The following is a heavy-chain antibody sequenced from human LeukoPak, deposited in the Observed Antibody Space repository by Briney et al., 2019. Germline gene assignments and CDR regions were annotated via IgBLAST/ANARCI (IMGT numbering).Heavy chain of an antibody. CDR3: AKDLEQLVGYDAFDI. D-gene: IGHD6-6*01. CDR1: GFTFSSYA. CDR2: ISGSGGST. J-gene: IGHJ3*02. V-gene: IGHV3-23*01. Sequence: PGGSLRLSCAASGFTFSSYAMSWVRQAPGKGLEWVSAISGSGGSTYYADSVKGRFTISRHNSKNTLYLQMNSLRAEDTAVYYCAKDLEQLVGYDAFDIWGQGTMVTVSS.